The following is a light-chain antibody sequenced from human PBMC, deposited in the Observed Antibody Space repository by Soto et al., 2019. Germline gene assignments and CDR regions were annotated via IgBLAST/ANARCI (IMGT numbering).Light chain of an antibody. Sequence: EIVLTQSPGTLSLSPGERATLSCRASQSVSSSYLAWYQQKPGQPPRLLIYAASSRATGIPDRFSGSGSGTDFTLTISRLEPEDFAVYYCQQYGSSGTFGQGTKVDI. CDR1: QSVSSSY. J-gene: IGKJ1*01. CDR3: QQYGSSGT. CDR2: AAS. V-gene: IGKV3-20*01.